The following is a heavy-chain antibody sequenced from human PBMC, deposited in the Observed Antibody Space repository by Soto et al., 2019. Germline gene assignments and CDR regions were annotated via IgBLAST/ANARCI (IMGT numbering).Heavy chain of an antibody. CDR1: GFTFSSYA. V-gene: IGHV3-23*01. CDR3: AKDKVTTYYDFWSGYPPRPHSYYFDY. CDR2: ISGSGGST. D-gene: IGHD3-3*01. J-gene: IGHJ4*02. Sequence: GGSLRLSCAASGFTFSSYAMSWGRQAPGKGLEWVSAISGSGGSTYYADSVKGRFTISRYNSKNTLYLQMNSLRADDTAVYYCAKDKVTTYYDFWSGYPPRPHSYYFDYWGQGTLVTVSS.